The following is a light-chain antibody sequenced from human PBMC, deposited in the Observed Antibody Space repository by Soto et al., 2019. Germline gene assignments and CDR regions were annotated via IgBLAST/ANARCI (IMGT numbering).Light chain of an antibody. CDR3: QHYDRSRRT. CDR2: DAS. J-gene: IGKJ1*01. CDR1: QSVSSY. V-gene: IGKV3-11*01. Sequence: EIVLTQSPATLSLSPGERATLSCRASQSVSSYLAWYHQKPGQAPRLLIYDASNSATGIPARFSGSGSGADFTLPISSIEHEDVAVYYCQHYDRSRRTFGQGTKVDIK.